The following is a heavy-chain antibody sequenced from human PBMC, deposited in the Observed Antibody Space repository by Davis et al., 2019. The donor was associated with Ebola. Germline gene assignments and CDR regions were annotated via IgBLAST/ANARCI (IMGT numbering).Heavy chain of an antibody. CDR2: IKTKSYVAAI. CDR1: GFTFSDYY. D-gene: IGHD2/OR15-2a*01. Sequence: GESLKISCAASGFTFSDYYMTWVRQAPGKGLEWIGRIKTKSYVAAIDYATPVKGRFTISRDDSKNTLYLQMNSLQTEDTAVYYCTTDDTTYQGYYYGMDVWGQGTTVTVSS. V-gene: IGHV3-15*01. CDR3: TTDDTTYQGYYYGMDV. J-gene: IGHJ6*02.